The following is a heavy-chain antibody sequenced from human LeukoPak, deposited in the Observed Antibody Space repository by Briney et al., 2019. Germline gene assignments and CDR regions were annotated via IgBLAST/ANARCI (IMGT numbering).Heavy chain of an antibody. CDR2: IYYSGST. CDR3: ARSSSSGEYFDY. CDR1: GGSISSGGYY. J-gene: IGHJ4*02. D-gene: IGHD6-6*01. Sequence: SETLSLTCTVSGGSISSGGYYWSWIRQHPGKGLEWIGYIYYSGSTYYNPSLKSRVTISVDTSKNQFSLKLNSVTAADTAVYYCARSSSSGEYFDYWGQGTLVTVSS. V-gene: IGHV4-31*03.